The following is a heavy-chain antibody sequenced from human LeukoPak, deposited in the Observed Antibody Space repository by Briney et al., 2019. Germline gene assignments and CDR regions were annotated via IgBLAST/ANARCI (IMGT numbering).Heavy chain of an antibody. CDR3: ARHVGRGRYCGGDCYRFDY. CDR1: GYSFTSYW. V-gene: IGHV5-51*01. J-gene: IGHJ4*02. Sequence: PGESLKISCKGSGYSFTSYWIGWVRQMPGKGLEWMGIIYPGDSDTRYSPSFQGQVTISADKSISTAYLQWSSLKASDTAMYYCARHVGRGRYCGGDCYRFDYWGQGTLVTVSS. CDR2: IYPGDSDT. D-gene: IGHD2-21*02.